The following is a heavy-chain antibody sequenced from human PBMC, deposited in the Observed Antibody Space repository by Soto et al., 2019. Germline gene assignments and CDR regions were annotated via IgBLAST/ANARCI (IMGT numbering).Heavy chain of an antibody. Sequence: QLQLQQWGAGLLKPSETLSLTCAVYGGSFNTYYWSWIRQSPGKGLEWIGEIDYSGSSNYNPSLKSRVTISVDKSKNQFSLKLTSMTAADTAVYYCARVRARFSRSAFDVWGQATMVAVSS. CDR2: IDYSGSS. J-gene: IGHJ3*01. CDR3: ARVRARFSRSAFDV. CDR1: GGSFNTYY. D-gene: IGHD3-10*01. V-gene: IGHV4-34*01.